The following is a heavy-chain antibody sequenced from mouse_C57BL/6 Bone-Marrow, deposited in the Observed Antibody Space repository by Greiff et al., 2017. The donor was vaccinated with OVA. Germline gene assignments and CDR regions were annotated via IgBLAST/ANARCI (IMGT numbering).Heavy chain of an antibody. CDR3: ARGIYDGYSAY. J-gene: IGHJ3*01. D-gene: IGHD2-3*01. CDR2: IDPSDSET. V-gene: IGHV1-52*01. CDR1: GYTFTSYW. Sequence: QVQLKQPGAELVRPGSSVKLSCKASGYTFTSYWMHWVKQRPIQGLEWIGNIDPSDSETHYNQKFKDKATLTVDKSSSTAYMQLSSLTSEDSAVYYCARGIYDGYSAYWGQGTLVTVSA.